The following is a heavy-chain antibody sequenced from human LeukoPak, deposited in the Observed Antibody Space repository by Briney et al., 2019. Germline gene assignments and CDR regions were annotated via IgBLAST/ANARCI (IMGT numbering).Heavy chain of an antibody. CDR1: GFPFSNYA. V-gene: IGHV3-30-3*01. Sequence: GGSLRLSCAASGFPFSNYAMHWVRQAPGKELEWVAVVSYDGSDKSYADSVRGRFTISRDNAKNSLYLEMNSLRDEDTAVYYCARDVRWLRFVFDNWGQGTLVTVSS. D-gene: IGHD5-12*01. CDR3: ARDVRWLRFVFDN. J-gene: IGHJ4*02. CDR2: VSYDGSDK.